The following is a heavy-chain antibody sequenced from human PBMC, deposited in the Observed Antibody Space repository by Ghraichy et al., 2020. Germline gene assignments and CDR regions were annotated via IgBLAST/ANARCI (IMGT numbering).Heavy chain of an antibody. CDR2: IYYSGST. D-gene: IGHD2-21*02. Sequence: SETLSLTCTVSGGSISSYYWSWIRQPPGKGLEWIGYIYYSGSTNYNPSLKSRVTISVDTSKNQFSLKLSSVTAADTAVYYCARDRESYCGGDSYSSVPHNWFDPWGQGTLVTVSS. CDR1: GGSISSYY. J-gene: IGHJ5*02. V-gene: IGHV4-59*01. CDR3: ARDRESYCGGDSYSSVPHNWFDP.